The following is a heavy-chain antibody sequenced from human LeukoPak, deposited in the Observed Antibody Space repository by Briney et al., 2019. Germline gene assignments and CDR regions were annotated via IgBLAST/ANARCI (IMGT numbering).Heavy chain of an antibody. CDR1: GFTFSNYG. Sequence: GGSLRLSCAASGFTFSNYGMQWVRQAPGKGMEWVAVISYDASTKYYADSVKGRLTISRDNSKNTLYLQMNSLRAEDTAVYYCASRHYGSGSELDYWGQGTRVTVSS. V-gene: IGHV3-30*03. J-gene: IGHJ4*02. CDR2: ISYDASTK. D-gene: IGHD3-10*01. CDR3: ASRHYGSGSELDY.